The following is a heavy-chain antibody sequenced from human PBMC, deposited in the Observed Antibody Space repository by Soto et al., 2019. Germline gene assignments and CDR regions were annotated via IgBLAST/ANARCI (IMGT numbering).Heavy chain of an antibody. CDR1: GFTIRKYG. D-gene: IGHD5-12*01. CDR2: ISYDGSNK. V-gene: IGHV3-30*18. Sequence: LXLSCAVFGFTIRKYGMHWVRQAPGKGLEWVTVISYDGSNKYYADSVKGRFTISRVKSKNTLYLQMNSLKPEDTAVYYCAKDRGYDFDPPRYYYSGMDVWGQGTTVTVS. J-gene: IGHJ6*02. CDR3: AKDRGYDFDPPRYYYSGMDV.